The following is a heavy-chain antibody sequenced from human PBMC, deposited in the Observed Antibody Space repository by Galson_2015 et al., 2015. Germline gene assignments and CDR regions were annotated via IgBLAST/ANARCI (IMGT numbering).Heavy chain of an antibody. Sequence: SVKVSCKASGYTFTDYYMHWVRQAPGQGLEWMGWINPNSGGTTYAQKFQGWVTMTRDTSISTAYMELSRLTSDDTAVYYCARDHCTRRGCYENHYHGMDVWGQGTTVTVSS. D-gene: IGHD2-2*01. CDR3: ARDHCTRRGCYENHYHGMDV. V-gene: IGHV1-2*04. J-gene: IGHJ6*02. CDR1: GYTFTDYY. CDR2: INPNSGGT.